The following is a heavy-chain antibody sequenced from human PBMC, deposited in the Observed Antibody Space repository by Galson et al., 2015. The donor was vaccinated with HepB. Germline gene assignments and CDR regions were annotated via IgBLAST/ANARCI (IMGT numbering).Heavy chain of an antibody. CDR1: GGSITSGGYS. D-gene: IGHD6-13*01. V-gene: IGHV4-61*02. J-gene: IGHJ6*03. Sequence: TLSLTCAVSGGSITSGGYSWSWIRQPAGKGLEWIGRIYTDGTTNYIPSLKSRVSLSLDPSKNQFVLKLNSVTAADTAVYYCARVHRAQLIAAADTHYFYYMDVWGKGTTVTVSS. CDR2: IYTDGTT. CDR3: ARVHRAQLIAAADTHYFYYMDV.